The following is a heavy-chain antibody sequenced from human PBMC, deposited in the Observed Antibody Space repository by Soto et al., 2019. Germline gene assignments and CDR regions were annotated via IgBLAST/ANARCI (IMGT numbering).Heavy chain of an antibody. CDR3: ANIAFEY. Sequence: PVWSLRLSCSSSLFTFSSYAMSWVRQAPGKGLEWVSAISGSGGSTYYADSVKGRFTISRENSKNTLYLQMNSLRAEDTAVYYCANIAFEYWGQGILVTVSS. J-gene: IGHJ4*02. D-gene: IGHD6-13*01. CDR1: LFTFSSYA. V-gene: IGHV3-23*01. CDR2: ISGSGGST.